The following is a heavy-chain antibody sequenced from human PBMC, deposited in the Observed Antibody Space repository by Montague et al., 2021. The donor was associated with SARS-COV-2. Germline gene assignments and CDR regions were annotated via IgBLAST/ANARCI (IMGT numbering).Heavy chain of an antibody. V-gene: IGHV3-33*05. D-gene: IGHD1-1*01. CDR2: ISYDGSNK. Sequence: SLRLSCAASGFTFSSYGMHWVRQAPGKGLEWVAVISYDGSNKYYADSVKGRFIISRDNSKNTLYLQMNSLRAEDTAVYYCARDPGETMGYYYGMDVWGQGTTVTVSS. CDR1: GFTFSSYG. J-gene: IGHJ6*02. CDR3: ARDPGETMGYYYGMDV.